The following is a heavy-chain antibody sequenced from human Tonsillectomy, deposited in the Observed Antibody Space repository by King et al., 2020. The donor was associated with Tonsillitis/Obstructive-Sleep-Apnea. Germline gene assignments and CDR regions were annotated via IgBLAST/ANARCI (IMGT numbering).Heavy chain of an antibody. V-gene: IGHV5-51*01. CDR3: ARLPTVTTLGDF. D-gene: IGHD4-17*01. Sequence: QLVQSGAEVKKPGESLKISCKGSGYSFSTYWIAWVRQMPGKGLEWMGIIYPGDSDTRYSPSFQGQVTMSADKSISTAYLQWSSLRPSDTDLSYCARLPTVTTLGDFWGQGTLVTVSS. CDR1: GYSFSTYW. CDR2: IYPGDSDT. J-gene: IGHJ4*02.